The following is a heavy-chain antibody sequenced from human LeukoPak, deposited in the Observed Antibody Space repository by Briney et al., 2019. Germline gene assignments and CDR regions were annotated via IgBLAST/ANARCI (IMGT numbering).Heavy chain of an antibody. CDR3: AKNGYSGYGQFDY. D-gene: IGHD5-12*01. CDR1: GFTFSSYV. Sequence: GGSLRLSCAASGFTFSSYVMSWVRQAPGKGLEWVSAISGSGGSTYYADSVKGRFTISRDNSKNKLYVEMNSLRAEDTAVYFCAKNGYSGYGQFDYWGQGTLVTVSS. V-gene: IGHV3-23*01. J-gene: IGHJ4*02. CDR2: ISGSGGST.